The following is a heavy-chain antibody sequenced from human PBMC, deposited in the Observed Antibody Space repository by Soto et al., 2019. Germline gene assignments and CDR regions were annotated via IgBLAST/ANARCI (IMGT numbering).Heavy chain of an antibody. CDR1: GYTPTELS. J-gene: IGHJ5*02. CDR2: FDPEDGET. D-gene: IGHD3-22*01. V-gene: IGHV1-24*01. Sequence: ASVKVSCKVSGYTPTELSMHWVRQAPGKGLEWMGGFDPEDGETIYAQKFQGRVTMTEDTSTDTAYMELSSLRSEDTAVYYCVFTYYYDSSGSNWFDPWGQGTLVTVSS. CDR3: VFTYYYDSSGSNWFDP.